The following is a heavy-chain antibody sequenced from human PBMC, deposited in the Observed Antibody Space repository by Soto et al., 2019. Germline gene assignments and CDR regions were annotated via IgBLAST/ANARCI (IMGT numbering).Heavy chain of an antibody. D-gene: IGHD3-3*01. CDR1: GFTFSSYW. V-gene: IGHV3-7*03. CDR3: ASLFTIFGVGIPYGMDV. Sequence: GGSLRLSCAASGFTFSSYWMSWVRQAPGKGLEWVANIKQDGSEKYYVDSVKGRFTISRDNAKNSLYLQMNSLRAEDTAVYYCASLFTIFGVGIPYGMDVWGQGTTVTVSS. CDR2: IKQDGSEK. J-gene: IGHJ6*02.